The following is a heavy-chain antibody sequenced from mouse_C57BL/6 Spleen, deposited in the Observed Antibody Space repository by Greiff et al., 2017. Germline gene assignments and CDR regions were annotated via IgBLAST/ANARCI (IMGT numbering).Heavy chain of an antibody. CDR2: IDPETGGT. Sequence: QVQLQQSGAELVRPGASVTLSCKASGYTFTDYEMHWVKQTPVHGLEWIGAIDPETGGTAYNQKFKGKAILTADKSSSTAYMELRSLTSEDSAVYYCTRYSSYDYAMDYWGQGTSVTVSS. D-gene: IGHD1-1*01. CDR1: GYTFTDYE. CDR3: TRYSSYDYAMDY. J-gene: IGHJ4*01. V-gene: IGHV1-15*01.